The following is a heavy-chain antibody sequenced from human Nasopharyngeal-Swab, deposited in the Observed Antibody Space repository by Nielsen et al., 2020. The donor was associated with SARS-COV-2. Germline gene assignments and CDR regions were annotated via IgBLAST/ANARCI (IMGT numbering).Heavy chain of an antibody. Sequence: ASVKVSCKASGYTFTSYYMHWVRQAPGQGLEWMGIINPSGGSTNYAQKLQGRVTMTTDTSTSTAYMELRSLRSDDTAVYYCARDLRVIVGANDAFDIWGQGTMVTVSS. CDR1: GYTFTSYY. CDR3: ARDLRVIVGANDAFDI. V-gene: IGHV1-46*01. CDR2: INPSGGST. J-gene: IGHJ3*02. D-gene: IGHD1-26*01.